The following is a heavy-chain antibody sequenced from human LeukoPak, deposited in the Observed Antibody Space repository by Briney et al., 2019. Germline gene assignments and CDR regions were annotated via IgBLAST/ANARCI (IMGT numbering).Heavy chain of an antibody. CDR3: ASAGGDSGFGDPGLDY. J-gene: IGHJ4*02. Sequence: ASVKVSCKASGYTFTSYYMHWVRQAPGQGLEWMGIINPSGGSTSYAQKFQGRVTMTRDMSTSTVYMELSSLRSEDTAVYYCASAGGDSGFGDPGLDYWGQGTLVTVSS. CDR2: INPSGGST. D-gene: IGHD3-10*01. CDR1: GYTFTSYY. V-gene: IGHV1-46*01.